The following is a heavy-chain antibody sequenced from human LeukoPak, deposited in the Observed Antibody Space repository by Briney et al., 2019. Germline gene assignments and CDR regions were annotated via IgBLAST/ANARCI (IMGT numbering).Heavy chain of an antibody. CDR2: INPNSGGT. CDR3: ARELVLSFYSGGRKTVPGYAFDI. CDR1: GYTFTGYY. J-gene: IGHJ3*02. D-gene: IGHD2-15*01. V-gene: IGHV1-2*02. Sequence: GASVKVSCKASGYTFTGYYMHWVRQAPGQGLEWMGWINPNSGGTNYAQKFQGRVTMTRDTSISTAYMELSRLRSDDTAVYYCARELVLSFYSGGRKTVPGYAFDIWGQGTMVTVSS.